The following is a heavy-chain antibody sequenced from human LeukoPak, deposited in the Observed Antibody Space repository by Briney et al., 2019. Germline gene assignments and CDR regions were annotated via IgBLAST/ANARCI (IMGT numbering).Heavy chain of an antibody. D-gene: IGHD3-9*01. Sequence: PSETLSLTCTVSGGSISSYYWSWIRQPPGKGLEWIGYIYYSGSTNYNPSLKSRVTISVDTSKNQFSLKLSSVTAADTAVHYCARDYDVLTAYPPTQLFDPWGQGTLVTVSS. J-gene: IGHJ5*02. CDR2: IYYSGST. CDR3: ARDYDVLTAYPPTQLFDP. V-gene: IGHV4-59*12. CDR1: GGSISSYY.